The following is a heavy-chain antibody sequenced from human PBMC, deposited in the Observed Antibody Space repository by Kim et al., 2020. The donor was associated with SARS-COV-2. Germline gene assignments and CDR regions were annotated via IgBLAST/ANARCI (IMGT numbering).Heavy chain of an antibody. V-gene: IGHV5-51*01. J-gene: IGHJ3*02. D-gene: IGHD1-26*01. Sequence: SPSLQGQVTISVDKSISTAYLQWSSLKASDTAMYYCASPAGATTIDGFDIWGQGTMVTVSS. CDR3: ASPAGATTIDGFDI.